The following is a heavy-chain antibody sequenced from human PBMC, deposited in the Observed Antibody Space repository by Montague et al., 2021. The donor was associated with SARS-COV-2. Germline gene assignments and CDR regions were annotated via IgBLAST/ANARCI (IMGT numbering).Heavy chain of an antibody. D-gene: IGHD3-3*01. V-gene: IGHV4-31*03. J-gene: IGHJ5*01. CDR2: IYYSGST. Sequence: TLSLTCSVSSGSINSGGFYWSWIRQPPGKGLEWIGHIYYSGSTNYNPSLKSRLTISVDTSKNQFSLNLRSVTAADTAVYYCARSVRGYGIDVCGVVRDYDGLDAWGQGTPVTVSS. CDR3: ARSVRGYGIDVCGVVRDYDGLDA. CDR1: SGSINSGGFY.